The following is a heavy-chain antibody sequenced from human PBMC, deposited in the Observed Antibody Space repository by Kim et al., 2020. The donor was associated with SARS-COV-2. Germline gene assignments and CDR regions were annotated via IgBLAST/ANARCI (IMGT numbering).Heavy chain of an antibody. V-gene: IGHV1-2*02. Sequence: ASVKVSCKASGYTFTGYYMHWVRQAPGQGLEWMGWINPNSGGTNYAQKFQGRVTMTRDTSISTAYMELSRLRSDDTAVYYCASQLRITMIVVVRYAFDIWGQGTMVTVSS. CDR3: ASQLRITMIVVVRYAFDI. CDR2: INPNSGGT. D-gene: IGHD3-22*01. CDR1: GYTFTGYY. J-gene: IGHJ3*02.